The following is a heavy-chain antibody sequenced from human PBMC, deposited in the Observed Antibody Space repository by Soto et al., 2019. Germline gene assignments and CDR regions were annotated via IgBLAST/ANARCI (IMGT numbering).Heavy chain of an antibody. Sequence: GESLKISCKGSGYSFTSYWIGWVRQMPGKGLEWMGIIYPGDSDTRYSPSFQGQVTISADKSISTAYLQWSSLKASDTAMYYCARITFGGVIADPYFDYWGQGTLVTVSS. CDR2: IYPGDSDT. V-gene: IGHV5-51*01. CDR3: ARITFGGVIADPYFDY. D-gene: IGHD3-16*02. CDR1: GYSFTSYW. J-gene: IGHJ4*02.